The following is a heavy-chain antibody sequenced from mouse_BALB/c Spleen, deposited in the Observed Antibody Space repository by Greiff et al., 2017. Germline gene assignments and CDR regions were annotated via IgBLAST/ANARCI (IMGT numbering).Heavy chain of an antibody. CDR3: ARSEAMITLAY. CDR2: INPGSGGT. V-gene: IGHV1-54*01. D-gene: IGHD2-4*01. J-gene: IGHJ3*01. CDR1: GYAFTNYL. Sequence: QVQLQQSGAELVRPGTSVKVSCKASGYAFTNYLIEWVKQRPGQGLEWIGVINPGSGGTNYNEKFKGKATLTADKSSSTAYMQLSSLTSDDSAVYCCARSEAMITLAYWGQGTLVTVSA.